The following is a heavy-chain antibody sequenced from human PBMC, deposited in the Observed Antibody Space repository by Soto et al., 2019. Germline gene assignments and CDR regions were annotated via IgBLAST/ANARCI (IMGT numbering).Heavy chain of an antibody. D-gene: IGHD6-6*01. CDR2: IWYDGSNK. CDR3: ARDHFGQLAPYYYYGMDV. Sequence: QVQLVESGGGVVQPGGSLRLSCAASGFTFSSYGMHWVRQAPGRGLGWGAVIWYDGSNKYYADSVKGRFTISRDNSKNTLYLQMNSLRAEDTAVYYCARDHFGQLAPYYYYGMDVWGQGTTVTVSS. V-gene: IGHV3-33*01. J-gene: IGHJ6*02. CDR1: GFTFSSYG.